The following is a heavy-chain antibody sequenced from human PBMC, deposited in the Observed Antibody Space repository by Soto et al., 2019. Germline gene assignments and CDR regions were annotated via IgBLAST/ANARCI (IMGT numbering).Heavy chain of an antibody. CDR1: GCSFTSYW. V-gene: IGHV5-10-1*01. D-gene: IGHD6-13*01. CDR2: IDPSDSYT. CDR3: ASSIAAAGSEVYFDY. J-gene: IGHJ4*02. Sequence: PGESLKISGKGSGCSFTSYWISWVRQMPGKGLEWMGRIDPSDSYTNYSPSFQGHVTISADKSISTAYLQWSSLKASDTAMYYCASSIAAAGSEVYFDYWGQGTLVTVSS.